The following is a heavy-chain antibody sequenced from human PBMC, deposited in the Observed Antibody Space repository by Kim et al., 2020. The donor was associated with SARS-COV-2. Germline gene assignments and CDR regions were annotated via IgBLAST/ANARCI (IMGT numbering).Heavy chain of an antibody. J-gene: IGHJ5*02. CDR2: IYYSGST. CDR3: ARELSTWPNWFDP. Sequence: SETLSLTCTVSGDSVSSGDYYWSWIRQPPGKGLEWIGYIYYSGSTNYNPYLKGRVTISLDRSKTQFSLNLTSVTAADTAVYYCARELSTWPNWFDPWGQG. CDR1: GDSVSSGDYY. V-gene: IGHV4-61*08.